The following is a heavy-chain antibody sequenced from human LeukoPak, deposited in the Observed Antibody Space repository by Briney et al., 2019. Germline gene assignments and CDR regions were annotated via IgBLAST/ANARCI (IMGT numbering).Heavy chain of an antibody. J-gene: IGHJ3*02. CDR2: IYHSGST. CDR1: GGSISSGGYY. Sequence: KPSQTLSLTCTVSGGSISSGGYYRSWIRQPPGKGLEWIGYIYHSGSTYYNPSLKSRVTISVDTSKNQFSLKLSSVTAADTAVYYCASPGIAVAEGAFDIWGQGTMVTVSS. CDR3: ASPGIAVAEGAFDI. D-gene: IGHD6-19*01. V-gene: IGHV4-30-2*01.